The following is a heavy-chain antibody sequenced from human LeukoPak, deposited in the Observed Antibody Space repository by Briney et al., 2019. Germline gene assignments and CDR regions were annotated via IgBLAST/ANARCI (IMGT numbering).Heavy chain of an antibody. D-gene: IGHD2-15*01. V-gene: IGHV3-21*01. CDR2: ISSSSSYI. CDR3: ARDPRYCSGGSCYSSDAFDI. J-gene: IGHJ3*02. Sequence: PGGSLRLSCAASGFTFSSYSMNWVRQAPGKGLEWASSISSSSSYIYYADSVKGRFTISRDNAKNSLYLQMNSLRAEDTAVYYCARDPRYCSGGSCYSSDAFDIWGQGTMVTVSS. CDR1: GFTFSSYS.